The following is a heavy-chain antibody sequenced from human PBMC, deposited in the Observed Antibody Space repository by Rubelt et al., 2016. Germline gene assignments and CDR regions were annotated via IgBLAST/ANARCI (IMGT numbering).Heavy chain of an antibody. D-gene: IGHD3-22*01. Sequence: VQLVESGGGVVQPGRSLRLSCAASGFTFSSYGMHWVRQAPGKGLEWVAVIWYDGSNKYYADSVKGRFTISRDNSKNTLYLQMNSLRAEDTAVYYCARNNYYDSSGYRNYDYYGMDVWGQGTTVTVSS. CDR3: ARNNYYDSSGYRNYDYYGMDV. J-gene: IGHJ6*02. CDR2: IWYDGSNK. CDR1: GFTFSSYG. V-gene: IGHV3-33*01.